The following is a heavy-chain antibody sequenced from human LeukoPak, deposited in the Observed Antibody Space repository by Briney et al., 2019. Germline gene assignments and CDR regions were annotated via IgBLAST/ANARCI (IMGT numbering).Heavy chain of an antibody. CDR3: ARFFNSGSYYFSGYFDY. D-gene: IGHD1-26*01. Sequence: GGSMRLSCAASGFTFDDYAMHWVRQAPGKGLEWVSGISWNSGSIGYADSVKGRFTISRDNAKNSLYLQMNSLRAEDTAVYYCARFFNSGSYYFSGYFDYWGQGTLVTVSS. CDR2: ISWNSGSI. J-gene: IGHJ4*02. V-gene: IGHV3-9*01. CDR1: GFTFDDYA.